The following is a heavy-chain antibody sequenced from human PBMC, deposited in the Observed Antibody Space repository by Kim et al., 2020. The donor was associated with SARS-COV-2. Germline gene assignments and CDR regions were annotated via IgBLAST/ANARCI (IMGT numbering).Heavy chain of an antibody. CDR2: ISWNSGSI. CDR3: ARGSRNRIAVAGTPPRVYYYYGMDV. J-gene: IGHJ6*02. D-gene: IGHD6-19*01. CDR1: GFTFDDYA. V-gene: IGHV3-9*01. Sequence: GGSLRLSCAASGFTFDDYAMHWVRQAPGKGLEWVSGISWNSGSIGYADSVKGRFTISRDNAKNSLYLQMNSLRAEDTALYYCARGSRNRIAVAGTPPRVYYYYGMDVWGQGTTVTVSS.